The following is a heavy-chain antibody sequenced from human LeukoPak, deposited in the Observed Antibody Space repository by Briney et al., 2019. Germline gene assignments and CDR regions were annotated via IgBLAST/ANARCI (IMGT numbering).Heavy chain of an antibody. V-gene: IGHV1-69*01. CDR2: IIPIFGTA. CDR3: ARDSTMVRGVHDY. J-gene: IGHJ4*02. D-gene: IGHD3-10*01. CDR1: GGTYSSYA. Sequence: SVKVSCKASGGTYSSYAISWVRQAPGQGLEWMGGIIPIFGTANYAQKFQGRVTITADEYTSTAYMELSSLRSEDTAVYYCARDSTMVRGVHDYWGQGTLVTVSS.